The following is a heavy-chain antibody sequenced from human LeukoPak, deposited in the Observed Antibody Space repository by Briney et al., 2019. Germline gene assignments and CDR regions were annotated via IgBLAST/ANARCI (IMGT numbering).Heavy chain of an antibody. CDR2: ISGNGGTT. Sequence: GGSLRLSCAASGFIFSTYAMSWVRQAPGKGLEWVSTISGNGGTTYYADSVKGRFTISRDNSKNTLYLQMNSLRVEDTAVYYCAKPPPDSSSWLFDYWGQGTLVTVSS. V-gene: IGHV3-23*01. J-gene: IGHJ4*02. CDR3: AKPPPDSSSWLFDY. CDR1: GFIFSTYA. D-gene: IGHD6-13*01.